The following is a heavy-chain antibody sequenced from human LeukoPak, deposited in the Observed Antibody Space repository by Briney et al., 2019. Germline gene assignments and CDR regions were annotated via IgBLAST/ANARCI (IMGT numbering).Heavy chain of an antibody. D-gene: IGHD6-19*01. CDR2: IYHSGST. CDR3: ARIIAVARNFDY. V-gene: IGHV4-34*01. Sequence: SETLSLTCAVYGGSFSGYSWNWIRQPPGKGLEWIGSIYHSGSTYYNPSLKSRVTISVDTSKNQFSLKLSSVTAADTAVYYCARIIAVARNFDYWGQGTLVTVSS. CDR1: GGSFSGYS. J-gene: IGHJ4*02.